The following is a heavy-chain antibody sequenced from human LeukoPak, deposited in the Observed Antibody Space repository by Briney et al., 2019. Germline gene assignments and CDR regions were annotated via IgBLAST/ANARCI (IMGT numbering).Heavy chain of an antibody. D-gene: IGHD2-21*01. CDR2: IYYSGST. CDR3: AAGRGITIASRFDY. V-gene: IGHV4-59*01. J-gene: IGHJ4*02. CDR1: GGSISGYY. Sequence: SETLSLTCTVSGGSISGYYWSWIRQPPGKGLEWIRYIYYSGSTNYNPSLKSRVTISVDTSKNQFSLKLSSVTAADTAVYYCAAGRGITIASRFDYWGQGTLVTVSS.